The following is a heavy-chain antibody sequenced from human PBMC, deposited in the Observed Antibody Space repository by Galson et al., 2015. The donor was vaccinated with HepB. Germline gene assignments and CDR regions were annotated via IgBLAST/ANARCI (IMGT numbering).Heavy chain of an antibody. Sequence: SLRLSCAASGFTFSNYGMHWVRQAPGKGLEWVAVISYDGSNKYYADSVKGRFTISRDNSKNTLYLQMNSLRAEDTAVYYCARDTPREVTTRGASRFDGVDVWGQGTTVTVSS. D-gene: IGHD4-17*01. CDR1: GFTFSNYG. CDR2: ISYDGSNK. CDR3: ARDTPREVTTRGASRFDGVDV. J-gene: IGHJ6*02. V-gene: IGHV3-30*03.